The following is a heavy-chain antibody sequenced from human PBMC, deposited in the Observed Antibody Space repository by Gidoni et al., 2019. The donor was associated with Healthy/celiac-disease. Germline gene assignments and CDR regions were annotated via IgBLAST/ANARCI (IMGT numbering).Heavy chain of an antibody. CDR2: ISGSGGST. D-gene: IGHD2-15*01. J-gene: IGHJ6*02. Sequence: GLEWVSAISGSGGSTYYADSVKCRFTISRDNSKNTLYLQMNSLRAEDTAVYYCAKGYCSGGSCYGIYYYGMDVWGQGTTVTVSS. CDR3: AKGYCSGGSCYGIYYYGMDV. V-gene: IGHV3-23*01.